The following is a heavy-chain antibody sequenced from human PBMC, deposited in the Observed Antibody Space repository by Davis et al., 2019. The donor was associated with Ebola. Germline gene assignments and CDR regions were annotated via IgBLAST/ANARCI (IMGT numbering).Heavy chain of an antibody. V-gene: IGHV3-48*01. CDR3: AKDGLGDYGSMFGGGFDY. J-gene: IGHJ4*02. CDR1: GFTFSNAW. Sequence: GESLKISCAASGFTFSNAWMNWVRQAPGKGLEWVSYISSSSSTIYYADSVKGRFTISRDNSKNTLYLQMNSLRAEDTAVYYCAKDGLGDYGSMFGGGFDYWGQGTLVTVSS. CDR2: ISSSSSTI. D-gene: IGHD3-10*02.